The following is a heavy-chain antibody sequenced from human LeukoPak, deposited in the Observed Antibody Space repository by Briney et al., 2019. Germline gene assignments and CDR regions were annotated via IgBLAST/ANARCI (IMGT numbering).Heavy chain of an antibody. D-gene: IGHD3-3*01. J-gene: IGHJ4*02. CDR3: ARGATIRFWDYDY. V-gene: IGHV4-34*01. CDR1: GGSFSGYY. Sequence: PSETLSLTCAVYGGSFSGYYWSWIRQPPGKGLEWIGEINHSGSTNYNPSLKSRVTISVDTSKNQFSLKLSSVTAADTAVYYCARGATIRFWDYDYWGQGTLVTVSS. CDR2: INHSGST.